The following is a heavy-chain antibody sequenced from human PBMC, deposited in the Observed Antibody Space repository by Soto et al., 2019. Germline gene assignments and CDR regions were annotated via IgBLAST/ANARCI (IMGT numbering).Heavy chain of an antibody. CDR2: ISSSSSYI. Sequence: SLRLSCAASGFTFSSYSMNWVRQAPGKGLEWVSSISSSSSYIYYADSVKGRFTISRDNAKNSLYLQMNSLRAEDTAVYYCAKDSKFSSSSNFDYWGQGTLVTVSS. CDR1: GFTFSSYS. V-gene: IGHV3-21*04. D-gene: IGHD6-6*01. J-gene: IGHJ4*02. CDR3: AKDSKFSSSSNFDY.